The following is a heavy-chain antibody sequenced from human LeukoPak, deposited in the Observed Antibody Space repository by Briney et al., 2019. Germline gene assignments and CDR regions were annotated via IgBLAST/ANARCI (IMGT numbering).Heavy chain of an antibody. J-gene: IGHJ5*02. CDR2: INHSGST. D-gene: IGHD2-15*01. V-gene: IGHV4-34*01. CDR3: ARKDIVVVVATTSTSFDP. CDR1: GGSFSGYY. Sequence: SETLSLTCAVYGGSFSGYYWSWIRQPPGKGLEWIGEINHSGSTNYNASLKSRVTISVDTSKNQFSLKLSSVTAADTAVYYCARKDIVVVVATTSTSFDPWGQGTLVTVSS.